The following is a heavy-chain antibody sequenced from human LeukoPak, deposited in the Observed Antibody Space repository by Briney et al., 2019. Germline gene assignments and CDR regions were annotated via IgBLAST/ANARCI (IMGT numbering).Heavy chain of an antibody. D-gene: IGHD2-21*01. V-gene: IGHV3-43*01. CDR2: ISWDGNSI. Sequence: GGSLRLSCAASGFTFDDYMMHWVRQAPGKGLEWVALISWDGNSIYYADSVKGRFTISRDNGKNSLYLQMLNLRTEDTAFYYCAKDVATVGIVDFWGQGTLVTVSS. CDR3: AKDVATVGIVDF. CDR1: GFTFDDYM. J-gene: IGHJ4*02.